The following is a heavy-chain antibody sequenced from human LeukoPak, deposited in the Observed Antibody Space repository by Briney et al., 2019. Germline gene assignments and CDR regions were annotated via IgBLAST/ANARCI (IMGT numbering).Heavy chain of an antibody. CDR1: GYTFTSYG. J-gene: IGHJ5*02. V-gene: IGHV1-18*01. D-gene: IGHD2-2*02. CDR2: ISAYNGNT. Sequence: ASVKVSCKASGYTFTSYGISWVRQAPGQGLEWMGWISAYNGNTNYAQKLQGRVTMTTYTSTSTAYMELRSLRSDDTAVYYCARGGYCSSTSCYRVWFDPWGQGTLVTVSS. CDR3: ARGGYCSSTSCYRVWFDP.